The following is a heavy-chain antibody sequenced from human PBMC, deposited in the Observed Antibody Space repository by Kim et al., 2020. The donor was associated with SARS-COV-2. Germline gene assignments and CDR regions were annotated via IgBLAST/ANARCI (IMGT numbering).Heavy chain of an antibody. CDR2: ISWDGGST. CDR3: AKENLRRYDFWSGSHFDY. D-gene: IGHD3-3*01. CDR1: GFTFDDYT. V-gene: IGHV3-43*01. Sequence: GGSLRLSCAASGFTFDDYTMHWVRQAPGKGLEWVSLISWDGGSTYYADSVKGRFTISRDNSKNSLYLQMNSLRTEDTALYYCAKENLRRYDFWSGSHFDYWGQGTLVTVSS. J-gene: IGHJ4*02.